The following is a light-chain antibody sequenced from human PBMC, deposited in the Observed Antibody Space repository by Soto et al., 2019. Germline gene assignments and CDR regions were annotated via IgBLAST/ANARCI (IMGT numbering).Light chain of an antibody. CDR3: QQYNSYSLT. Sequence: DIQMTQSPSTLSASIGDRVTITCPASQSISIWLAWYQQKPGKAPKLLIYKASSLESGVPSRSSGSRSGTEFTLTLSSEQPDDFATYNGQQYNSYSLTFGGGTKVEIK. V-gene: IGKV1-5*03. J-gene: IGKJ4*01. CDR2: KAS. CDR1: QSISIW.